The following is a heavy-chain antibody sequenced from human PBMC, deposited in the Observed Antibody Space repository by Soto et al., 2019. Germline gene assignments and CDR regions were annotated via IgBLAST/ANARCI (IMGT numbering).Heavy chain of an antibody. D-gene: IGHD1-26*01. CDR3: AKVPVGATGRFDY. Sequence: EVQLLESGGGLVQPGGSLRLSCAGSGFTFSNYAMSWVRQAPGKGLAWVSAISGSGGSTYCADSVKGRFTISRDNSKNTLYLQMNSLRAEDTALYYCAKVPVGATGRFDYWGQGTLVTVSS. CDR1: GFTFSNYA. CDR2: ISGSGGST. V-gene: IGHV3-23*01. J-gene: IGHJ4*02.